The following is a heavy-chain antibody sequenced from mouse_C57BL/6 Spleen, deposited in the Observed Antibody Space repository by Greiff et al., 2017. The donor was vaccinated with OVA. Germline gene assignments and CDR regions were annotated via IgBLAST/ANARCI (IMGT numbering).Heavy chain of an antibody. D-gene: IGHD2-1*01. Sequence: VQLKESVAELVRPGASVKLSCTASGFNVKNTYMHWVKQRPEQGLEWIGRIDPANGNTKYAPKFQGKATITADTSSNTAYLQLSSLTSDDTAIYYCASRFGNWGYHFDYWGQGTTLTVSS. CDR2: IDPANGNT. CDR1: GFNVKNTY. J-gene: IGHJ2*01. V-gene: IGHV14-3*01. CDR3: ASRFGNWGYHFDY.